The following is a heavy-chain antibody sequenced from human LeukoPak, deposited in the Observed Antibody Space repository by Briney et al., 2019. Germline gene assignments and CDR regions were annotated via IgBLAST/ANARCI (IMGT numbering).Heavy chain of an antibody. D-gene: IGHD5-12*01. Sequence: GGSLRLSCTASGFAFGSFAMAWVRQAPGKGLEGVAAIGSDYDRVHEDSVKGRFTISRDNSKSTLYLQMDNLRVEDTAVYFRAKSAGVATVYFDSWGQGALVTVSS. V-gene: IGHV3-23*01. CDR2: IGSDYDR. CDR1: GFAFGSFA. CDR3: AKSAGVATVYFDS. J-gene: IGHJ4*02.